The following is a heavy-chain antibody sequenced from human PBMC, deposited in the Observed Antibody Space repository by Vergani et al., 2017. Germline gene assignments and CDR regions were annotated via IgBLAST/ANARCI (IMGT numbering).Heavy chain of an antibody. V-gene: IGHV4-61*02. D-gene: IGHD3-3*01. CDR1: GGSISSGSYY. J-gene: IGHJ6*03. Sequence: QVQLQESGPGLVKPSQTLSLTCTVSGGSISSGSYYWSWIRQPAGKGLEWIGRIYTSGSTNYNPSLKSRVTMSVDTSKNQFSLKLSSVTAADTAVYYCARETYYDFWSVVYYYYYYMDVWGKGTTVTVSS. CDR2: IYTSGST. CDR3: ARETYYDFWSVVYYYYYYMDV.